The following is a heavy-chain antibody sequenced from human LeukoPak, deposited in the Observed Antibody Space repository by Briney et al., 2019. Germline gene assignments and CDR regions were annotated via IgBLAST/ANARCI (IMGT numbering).Heavy chain of an antibody. J-gene: IGHJ6*03. D-gene: IGHD1-26*01. CDR2: IIPIFGSA. V-gene: IGHV1-69*06. CDR3: ARDIGRPEGGYYYMDV. CDR1: GYTFTSYD. Sequence: SVKVSCKASGYTFTSYDISWVRQAPGQGLEWMGGIIPIFGSAIYAQKFQGRVTITADTSTSTAYMELTSLRSEDTAMYYCARDIGRPEGGYYYMDVWGKGTTVIVSS.